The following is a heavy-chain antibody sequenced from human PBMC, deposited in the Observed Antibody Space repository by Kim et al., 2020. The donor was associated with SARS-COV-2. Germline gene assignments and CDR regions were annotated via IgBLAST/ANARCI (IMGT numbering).Heavy chain of an antibody. CDR1: GASVNDYF. D-gene: IGHD6-19*01. Sequence: SETLSLTCTVSGASVNDYFWSWIRKSPGKGLEWIGYIYNSGSTNYNPSLKSRVTMLVDTSKNQFSLKLSLVTAADTAVYYCAREVKSGWFGSALDYWGQGTLVTVSS. CDR3: AREVKSGWFGSALDY. J-gene: IGHJ4*02. V-gene: IGHV4-59*02. CDR2: IYNSGST.